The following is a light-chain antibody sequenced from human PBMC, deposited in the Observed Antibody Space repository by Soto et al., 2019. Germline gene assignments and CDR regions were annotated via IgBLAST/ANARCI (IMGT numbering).Light chain of an antibody. J-gene: IGKJ5*01. V-gene: IGKV1-39*01. CDR1: ESISTH. CDR3: QQSYSVPIT. Sequence: DIQMTQSPSSLSASVGDRVTITYRASESISTHLNWYQQKSGGAPQLLIQAASTLQTGVPSRFSGSGSGTDFTLAISSLQPEDFATYHCQQSYSVPITFGQGTRLEIK. CDR2: AAS.